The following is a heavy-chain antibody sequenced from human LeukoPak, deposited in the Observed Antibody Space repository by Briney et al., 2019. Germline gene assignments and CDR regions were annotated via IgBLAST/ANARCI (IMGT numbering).Heavy chain of an antibody. J-gene: IGHJ4*02. D-gene: IGHD2/OR15-2a*01. V-gene: IGHV4-59*08. CDR1: GGSISSYY. Sequence: SETLSLTCTVSGGSISSYYWSWIRQPPGKGPEWIAYISDIGSINYNPSLKSRVTISLDTSKNQFSLKLSSVTAADTAVYYCAGHHPRNTVDFWGQGTLVTISS. CDR3: AGHHPRNTVDF. CDR2: ISDIGSI.